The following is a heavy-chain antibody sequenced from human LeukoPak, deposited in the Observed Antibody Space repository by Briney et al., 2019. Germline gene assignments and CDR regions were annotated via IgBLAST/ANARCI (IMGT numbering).Heavy chain of an antibody. CDR2: ISHDGTT. V-gene: IGHV4-4*02. CDR3: TREDRPFCPFAY. J-gene: IGHJ4*02. CDR1: GGSIDITNY. Sequence: PSGTLSLTCGVSGGSIDITNYWSCVRQAPGKGLEWIGEISHDGTTNYNPSLRSRVAMSFDRANNQFSLSLTSVTAADTAVYYCTREDRPFCPFAYWGQGVLVTVSS. D-gene: IGHD3-22*01.